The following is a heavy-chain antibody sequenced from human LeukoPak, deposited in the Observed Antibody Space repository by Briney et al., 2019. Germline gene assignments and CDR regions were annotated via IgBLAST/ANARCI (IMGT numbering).Heavy chain of an antibody. CDR3: ARVRHGGDRYRADA. D-gene: IGHD5-12*01. Sequence: GGSLRLSCAASGFTVSSNYVSWVRQAPGKGLEWVSVIYNGGSTYYADSVKGRFTISRDNSKNTLYLQMNSLRAEDTAVYYCARVRHGGDRYRADAWGQGTLVTVSS. V-gene: IGHV3-53*01. CDR2: IYNGGST. CDR1: GFTVSSNY. J-gene: IGHJ5*02.